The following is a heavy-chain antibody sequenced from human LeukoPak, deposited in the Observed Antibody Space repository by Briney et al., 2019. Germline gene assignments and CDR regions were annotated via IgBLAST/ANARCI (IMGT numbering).Heavy chain of an antibody. Sequence: PGGSLRLSCAASGFTFSSYGMSWVRQAPGKGLEWVSAISGSGGSTYYADSVKGRFTISRDNSKNSLYLQMDNLRAEDTAVYYCARPRGCGSARCNNFDYWGQGTLVTVSS. J-gene: IGHJ4*02. D-gene: IGHD2-2*01. V-gene: IGHV3-23*01. CDR3: ARPRGCGSARCNNFDY. CDR2: ISGSGGST. CDR1: GFTFSSYG.